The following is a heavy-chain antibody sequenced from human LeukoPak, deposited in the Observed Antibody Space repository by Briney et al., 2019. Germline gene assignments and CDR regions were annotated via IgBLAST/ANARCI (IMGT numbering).Heavy chain of an antibody. CDR3: TTGNFGPY. D-gene: IGHD3-10*01. J-gene: IGHJ4*02. V-gene: IGHV3-15*07. CDR2: TKRKTEGGAT. CDR1: GFTFSDAW. Sequence: GGSLRLSCAASGFTFSDAWMNWVRQAPGKGLEWVGRTKRKTEGGATDYAGPVKGRFTISRDDSKNTLFLHVNSLKTEDTAVYYCTTGNFGPYWGQGTLVTVSS.